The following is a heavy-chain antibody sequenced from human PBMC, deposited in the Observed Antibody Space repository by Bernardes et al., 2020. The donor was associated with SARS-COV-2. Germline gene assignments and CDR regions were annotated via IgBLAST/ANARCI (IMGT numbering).Heavy chain of an antibody. V-gene: IGHV4-59*08. Sequence: SSTLSRTCTVSGGSIISSFWSWIRQPPGPGLEWIGYIYYSGRTDYNPSLKSRVTISVDTSKNQFSLKLSSVTAADTAVYYCARHNEYSAYDSHFDYWGQGNLVTVSS. CDR1: GGSIISSF. CDR3: ARHNEYSAYDSHFDY. D-gene: IGHD5-12*01. J-gene: IGHJ4*02. CDR2: IYYSGRT.